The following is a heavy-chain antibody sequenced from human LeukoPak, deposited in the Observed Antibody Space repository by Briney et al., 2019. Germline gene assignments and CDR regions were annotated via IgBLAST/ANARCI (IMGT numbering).Heavy chain of an antibody. CDR3: ATAIIVVVPAANGDLYYFDY. V-gene: IGHV3-23*01. D-gene: IGHD2-2*01. Sequence: GGSLRLSCAASGFTFSSYAMSWVRQAPGKGLEWVSAISGSGGSTYYVDSVKGRFTISRDNSKNTLYLQMNSLRAEDTAVYYCATAIIVVVPAANGDLYYFDYWGQGTLVTVSS. CDR2: ISGSGGST. CDR1: GFTFSSYA. J-gene: IGHJ4*02.